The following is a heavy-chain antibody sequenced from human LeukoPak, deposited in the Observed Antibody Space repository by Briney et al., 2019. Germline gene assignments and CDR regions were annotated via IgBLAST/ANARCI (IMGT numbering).Heavy chain of an antibody. D-gene: IGHD2-2*01. V-gene: IGHV4-4*09. CDR3: ARLKRYCSSTSCNRYYYYYYMDV. J-gene: IGHJ6*03. CDR2: IYTSGST. Sequence: KASETLSLTCTVSGGSISSYYWSWIRQPPGKGLGWIGYIYTSGSTNYNPSLKSRVTISVDTSKNQFSLKLSSVTAADTAVYYCARLKRYCSSTSCNRYYYYYYMDVWGKGTTVTVSS. CDR1: GGSISSYY.